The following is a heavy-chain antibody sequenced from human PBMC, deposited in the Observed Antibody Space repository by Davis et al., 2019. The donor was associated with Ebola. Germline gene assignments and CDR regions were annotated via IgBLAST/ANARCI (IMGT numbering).Heavy chain of an antibody. Sequence: MPSATLSLTCSVSGGSISSSGYSWGWIRQSPGKGLEWIGSIYYSGSTYYNPSLKSRVTISVDTSKKQLSLKLNSVTASDTAVYYCARHDPAAPWAGSNSVTDPFDIWGQGTMVTVSS. J-gene: IGHJ3*02. CDR3: ARHDPAAPWAGSNSVTDPFDI. D-gene: IGHD3-10*01. CDR1: GGSISSSGYS. V-gene: IGHV4-39*01. CDR2: IYYSGST.